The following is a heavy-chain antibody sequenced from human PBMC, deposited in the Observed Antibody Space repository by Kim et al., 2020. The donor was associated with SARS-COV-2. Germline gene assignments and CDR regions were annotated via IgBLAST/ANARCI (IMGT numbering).Heavy chain of an antibody. J-gene: IGHJ4*02. V-gene: IGHV3-7*01. CDR1: GFTFCGYW. Sequence: GGSLRLSCAASGFTFCGYWMNWVRQAPGKGLEWLANIKPDGSEKGYVDSVKGRFTISRDNAENSRYLQMNSLRVEDTAVYYCAREDWYICAWWGQGTLVTVSS. CDR3: AREDWYICAW. D-gene: IGHD3-9*01. CDR2: IKPDGSEK.